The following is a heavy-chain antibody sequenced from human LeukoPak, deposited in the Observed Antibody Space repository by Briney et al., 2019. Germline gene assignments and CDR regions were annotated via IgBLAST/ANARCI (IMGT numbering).Heavy chain of an antibody. Sequence: GESLKISFKGSGYRFTSYWIGWVRQMPGKGLEWMGIIYPGDSDTRYSPSFQGQVTISADKSISTAYLQWSSLKASDTAMYYCARRYCSGGSCYSDPYFDYWGQGTLVTVSS. CDR2: IYPGDSDT. V-gene: IGHV5-51*01. D-gene: IGHD2-15*01. J-gene: IGHJ4*02. CDR3: ARRYCSGGSCYSDPYFDY. CDR1: GYRFTSYW.